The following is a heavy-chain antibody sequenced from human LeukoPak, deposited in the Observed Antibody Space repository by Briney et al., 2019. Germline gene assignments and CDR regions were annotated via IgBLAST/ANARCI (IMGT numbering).Heavy chain of an antibody. CDR2: IYYSGST. J-gene: IGHJ5*02. D-gene: IGHD1-1*01. CDR1: GGSISSGGYY. V-gene: IGHV4-31*03. CDR3: ARAGPRKERGHFDP. Sequence: SQTLSLTCTVSGGSISSGGYYWSWIRQHPGKGLEWIGYIYYSGSTYYNPSLKSRVTISVDTFKNQFSLKLSSVTAADTAVYYCARAGPRKERGHFDPWGQGTLVTVSS.